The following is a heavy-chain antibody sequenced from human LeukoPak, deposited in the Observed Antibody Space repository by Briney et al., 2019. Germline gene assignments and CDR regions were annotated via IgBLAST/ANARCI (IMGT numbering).Heavy chain of an antibody. V-gene: IGHV4-59*01. CDR2: IYYSGTT. CDR3: VGSFPVGGWFDP. Sequence: NTSETLSLTCTVSGGSIINYYWSWIRQPPGKGLEWIGYIYYSGTTNYNPSLKSRVTISVDTSKNQFSLKLNSVTAADTAVYYCVGSFPVGGWFDPWGQGTLVTVSS. CDR1: GGSIINYY. J-gene: IGHJ5*02. D-gene: IGHD1-26*01.